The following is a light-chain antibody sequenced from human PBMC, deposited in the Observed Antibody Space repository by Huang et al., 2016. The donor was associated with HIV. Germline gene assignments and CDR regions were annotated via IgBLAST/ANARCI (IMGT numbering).Light chain of an antibody. V-gene: IGKV3-15*01. CDR3: QQYNNWPPLIT. J-gene: IGKJ5*01. CDR1: QSVISN. CDR2: GAS. Sequence: EIVMTQSPATLSVSPGGRATPSCRARQSVISNLAGSQQKPGQTPRRPIYGASTRATGIPARFSGSGSGTEFTLTISSLQSEDFAVYYCQQYNNWPPLITFGQGTRLEIK.